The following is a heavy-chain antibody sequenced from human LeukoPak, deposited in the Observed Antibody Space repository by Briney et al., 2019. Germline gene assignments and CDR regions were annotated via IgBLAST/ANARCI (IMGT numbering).Heavy chain of an antibody. V-gene: IGHV4-59*11. D-gene: IGHD4-17*01. Sequence: SETLSLTCAVSGDSFSSHYWTWIRQSPGTGLEWIGYISHTGRTNYNPSLKSRVTISIDTSKNQFSLKLRSVIAADTAVYCARDLVTVTKGFDIWGQGTMVSVSS. CDR3: ARDLVTVTKGFDI. J-gene: IGHJ3*02. CDR1: GDSFSSHY. CDR2: ISHTGRT.